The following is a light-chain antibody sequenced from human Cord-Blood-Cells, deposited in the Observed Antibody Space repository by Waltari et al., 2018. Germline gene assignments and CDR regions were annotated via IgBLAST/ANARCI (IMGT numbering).Light chain of an antibody. J-gene: IGKJ1*01. CDR1: QSISSW. CDR3: QQYNSYSRT. V-gene: IGKV1-5*03. CDR2: KAS. Sequence: TQSPSPLSASVGDRVTITCRASQSISSWLAWYQQKPGKAPKLLIYKASSLESGVPSRFSGSGSGTEFTLTISSLQPDDFATYYCQQYNSYSRTFGQGTKVEIK.